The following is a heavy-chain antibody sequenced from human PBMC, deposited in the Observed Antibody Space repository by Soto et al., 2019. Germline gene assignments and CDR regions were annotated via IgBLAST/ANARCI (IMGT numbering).Heavy chain of an antibody. CDR2: VYHSGST. D-gene: IGHD5-18*01. J-gene: IGHJ4*02. V-gene: IGHV4-30-2*01. CDR3: AREMDTGPVDY. Sequence: QLQLQESGSGLVKPSQTLSLTCAFSGGSISSGGYSWSWIRQLPGKGLEWIGYVYHSGSTYYNPSLKSRVTTSVDRSKNQFSLKLSCVTAADTAVYYCAREMDTGPVDYWGQETLVTVSS. CDR1: GGSISSGGYS.